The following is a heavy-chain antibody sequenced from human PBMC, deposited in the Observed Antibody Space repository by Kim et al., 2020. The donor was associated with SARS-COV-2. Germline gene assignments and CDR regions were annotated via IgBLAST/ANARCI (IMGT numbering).Heavy chain of an antibody. V-gene: IGHV1-3*01. Sequence: YSQKSQGRVTITRDTSASTAYMELSSLRSEDTAVYYCARVRGAPSYHNDYWGQGTLVTVSS. CDR3: ARVRGAPSYHNDY. J-gene: IGHJ4*02.